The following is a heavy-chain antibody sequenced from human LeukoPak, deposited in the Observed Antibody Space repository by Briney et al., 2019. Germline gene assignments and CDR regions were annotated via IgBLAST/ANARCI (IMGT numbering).Heavy chain of an antibody. Sequence: SETLSLTCAVYGGSFSGYYWSWIRQPPGKGLEWIGEINHSGSTNYNPSLKSRVTISVDTSKNQFSLKLSSVTAADTAVYYCARRSVRGVIRYWGQGTLVTVSS. CDR1: GGSFSGYY. CDR3: ARRSVRGVIRY. J-gene: IGHJ4*02. D-gene: IGHD3-10*01. V-gene: IGHV4-34*01. CDR2: INHSGST.